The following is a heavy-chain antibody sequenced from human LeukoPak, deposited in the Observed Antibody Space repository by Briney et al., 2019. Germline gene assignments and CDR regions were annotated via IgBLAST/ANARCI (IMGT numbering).Heavy chain of an antibody. CDR3: ARDRCGGDCYPDVQDGMDV. CDR2: ISSSSSYI. CDR1: GFTFSSYS. V-gene: IGHV3-21*01. D-gene: IGHD2-21*02. J-gene: IGHJ6*02. Sequence: PGGSLRLSCAASGFTFSSYSMNWVRQAPGKGLEWVSSISSSSSYIYYADSVKGRFTISRDNAKNSLYLQMNSLRAEDTAVYYCARDRCGGDCYPDVQDGMDVWGQGTTVTVSS.